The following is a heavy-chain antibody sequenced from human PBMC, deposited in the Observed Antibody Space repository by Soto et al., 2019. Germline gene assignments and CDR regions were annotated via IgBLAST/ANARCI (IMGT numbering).Heavy chain of an antibody. CDR1: AITFSIYA. D-gene: IGHD6-19*01. Sequence: GGSLRLSCAASAITFSIYAMGWVRQAPGKGLEWVSAISASGSTTYYADSVKGRFTISRDNSKNTLYLQMDSLRAEDTAVYYCAKGRSSGWWFFDYWGQGTLVTVSS. CDR3: AKGRSSGWWFFDY. J-gene: IGHJ4*02. CDR2: ISASGSTT. V-gene: IGHV3-23*01.